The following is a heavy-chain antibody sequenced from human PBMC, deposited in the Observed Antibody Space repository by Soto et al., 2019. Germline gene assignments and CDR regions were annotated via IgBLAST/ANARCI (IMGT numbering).Heavy chain of an antibody. J-gene: IGHJ4*02. V-gene: IGHV1-18*04. CDR1: VYTFTGYG. Sequence: XSVKVSCKASVYTFTGYGISWVRQAPGQGLEWMGWIRAYNGYTNYAQKFQGRVTITTDTSTSTAYMELRSLISDDTAVYYCARASDGYRSGWYVGYFDSWGQGTLVTVSS. CDR3: ARASDGYRSGWYVGYFDS. CDR2: IRAYNGYT. D-gene: IGHD6-19*01.